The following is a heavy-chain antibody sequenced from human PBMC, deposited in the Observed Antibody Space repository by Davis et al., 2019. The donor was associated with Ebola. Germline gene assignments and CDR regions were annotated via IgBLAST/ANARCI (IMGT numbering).Heavy chain of an antibody. J-gene: IGHJ4*02. V-gene: IGHV1-69*10. D-gene: IGHD3-3*01. Sequence: SVKVSCKASGGTFSSYTISWVRQAPGQGLEWMGGITPILARRSYAQRLQGRVTMTTDTSTNTAYMELRSLRSDDTAVYYCVRDFWSDIPDYWGQGTLVTVSS. CDR1: GGTFSSYT. CDR2: ITPILARR. CDR3: VRDFWSDIPDY.